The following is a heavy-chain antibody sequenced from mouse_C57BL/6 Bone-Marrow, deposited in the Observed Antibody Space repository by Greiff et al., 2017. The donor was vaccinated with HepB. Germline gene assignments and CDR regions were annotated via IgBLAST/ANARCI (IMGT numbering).Heavy chain of an antibody. Sequence: EVMLVESGGDLVKPGGSLKLSCAASGFTFSSYGMSWVRQTPDKRLEWVATISSGGSYTYYPDSVKGRFTISRDNAKNTLYLQMSSLKAEDTAMYYCARQEEAWFAYWGQGTLVTVSA. V-gene: IGHV5-6*01. CDR1: GFTFSSYG. CDR2: ISSGGSYT. J-gene: IGHJ3*01. CDR3: ARQEEAWFAY.